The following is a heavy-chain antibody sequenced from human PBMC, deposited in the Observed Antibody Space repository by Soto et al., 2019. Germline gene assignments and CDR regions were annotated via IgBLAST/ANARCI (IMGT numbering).Heavy chain of an antibody. CDR3: AREALSTVHPS. V-gene: IGHV3-21*01. D-gene: IGHD1-1*01. CDR2: ISSTSGYI. CDR1: GFTFSSYG. J-gene: IGHJ5*02. Sequence: PGGSLRLSCAASGFTFSSYGMSWVRQAPGKGLEWVSSISSTSGYISYADSVKGRFTISRDNARNSLYLQMNSLRAEDTAVYYCAREALSTVHPSWGQGTLVTVSS.